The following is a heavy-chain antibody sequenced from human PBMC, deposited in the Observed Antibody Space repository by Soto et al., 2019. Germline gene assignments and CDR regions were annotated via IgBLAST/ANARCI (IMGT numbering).Heavy chain of an antibody. D-gene: IGHD3-3*01. CDR1: GGSISSSNW. V-gene: IGHV4-4*02. CDR2: IYHSGST. Sequence: LETLSLTCAVSGGSISSSNWWSWVRQPPGKGLEWIGEIYHSGSTNYNPSLKGRVTISVDKSKNQFSLKLSSVTAADTAVYYCARDRFLEWLPHIPRRHNWFDPWGQGTLVTVSS. J-gene: IGHJ5*02. CDR3: ARDRFLEWLPHIPRRHNWFDP.